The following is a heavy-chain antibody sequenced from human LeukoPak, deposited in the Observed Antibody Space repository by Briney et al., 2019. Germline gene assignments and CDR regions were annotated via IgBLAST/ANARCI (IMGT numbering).Heavy chain of an antibody. CDR3: ARDQGNTVTTELDY. Sequence: PSETLSLTCTVSGYSISSGHYWGWIRQAPGKGLEWIGSIYHSGTTYYNPSLRSRVTILMDTSKNQFSLKVSSVTAADTAVYYCARDQGNTVTTELDYWGQGTPVTVSS. D-gene: IGHD4-17*01. J-gene: IGHJ4*02. V-gene: IGHV4-38-2*02. CDR1: GYSISSGHY. CDR2: IYHSGTT.